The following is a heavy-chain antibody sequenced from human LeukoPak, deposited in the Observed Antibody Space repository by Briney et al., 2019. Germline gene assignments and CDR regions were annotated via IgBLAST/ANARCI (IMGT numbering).Heavy chain of an antibody. D-gene: IGHD6-19*01. Sequence: PGGSLRLSCAASGFTVSSNYMSWVRQAPGKGLEWVSVIYSGGSTYYADSVKGRFTISRDNSKNTLYLQMNSLRAEDTAVYYCARESWLVQNYYYGMDVWGQGTTVTVSS. J-gene: IGHJ6*01. CDR3: ARESWLVQNYYYGMDV. CDR2: IYSGGST. V-gene: IGHV3-66*01. CDR1: GFTVSSNY.